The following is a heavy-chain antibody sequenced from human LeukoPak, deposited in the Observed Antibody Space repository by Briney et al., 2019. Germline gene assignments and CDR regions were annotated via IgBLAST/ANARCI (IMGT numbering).Heavy chain of an antibody. CDR3: ARDVSGYGASDV. J-gene: IGHJ3*01. CDR1: GYSITSNYY. Sequence: SETLSLICSVSGYSITSNYYWGWIRQPPGKGLEWIGYIYHGGTTYYSPSLKSRVTISLDRSKNQFSLSLTSVTAADTAVYRCARDVSGYGASDVWGHGTVVSVSS. V-gene: IGHV4-38-2*02. D-gene: IGHD5-12*01. CDR2: IYHGGTT.